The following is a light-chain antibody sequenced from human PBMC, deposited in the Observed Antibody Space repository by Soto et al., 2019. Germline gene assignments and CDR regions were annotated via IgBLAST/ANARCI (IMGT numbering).Light chain of an antibody. CDR1: SSDVGGYNY. J-gene: IGLJ1*01. CDR3: SSYAGSNNYV. Sequence: QSALTQPPSASGSPGQSVTISCTGTSSDVGGYNYVSWYQQHPGQAPKVMIYEVSKRPSGVPDRFSGSKSGNTASLTVSGLQAEDEADYYCSSYAGSNNYVFGTGTKLTVL. CDR2: EVS. V-gene: IGLV2-8*01.